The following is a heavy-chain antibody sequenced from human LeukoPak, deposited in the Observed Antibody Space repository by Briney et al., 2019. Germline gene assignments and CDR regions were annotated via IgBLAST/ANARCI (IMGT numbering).Heavy chain of an antibody. V-gene: IGHV5-51*01. CDR2: IYPGDSDT. CDR3: ARTNYYGSGSIDY. J-gene: IGHJ4*02. D-gene: IGHD3-10*01. Sequence: GESLKISCTGSGDYFTSYWVGWVRQMPGKGLEWMGIIYPGDSDTRYSPSFQGQVTISADKSISTAYLQWSSLKASDTAMYYCARTNYYGSGSIDYWGQGTLVTVSS. CDR1: GDYFTSYW.